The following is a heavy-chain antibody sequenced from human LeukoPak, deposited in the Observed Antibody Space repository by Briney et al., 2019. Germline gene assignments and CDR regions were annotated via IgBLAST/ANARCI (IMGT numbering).Heavy chain of an antibody. CDR2: MNPNSGNT. D-gene: IGHD5-24*01. J-gene: IGHJ4*02. CDR3: ARELGRWLQFDY. CDR1: GYTFTSYD. V-gene: IGHV1-8*01. Sequence: ASVKVSCKASGYTFTSYDINWVRQATGQGLEWMGWMNPNSGNTGYAQKFQGRVTMTRNTSISTAYMELSSLRSEDTAVYYCARELGRWLQFDYWGQGTLVTVSS.